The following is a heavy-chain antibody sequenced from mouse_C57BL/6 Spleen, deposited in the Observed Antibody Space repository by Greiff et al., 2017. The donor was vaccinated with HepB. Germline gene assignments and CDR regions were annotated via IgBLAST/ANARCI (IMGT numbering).Heavy chain of an antibody. J-gene: IGHJ1*03. V-gene: IGHV1-42*01. Sequence: VQLKQSGPELVKPGASVKISCKASGYSFTGYYMNWVKQSPEKSLEWIGEINPSTGGTTYNQKFKAKATLTVDKSSSTAYMQLKSLTSADSAVYYCAKANWEDWYFDVWGTGTTVTVSS. CDR3: AKANWEDWYFDV. CDR1: GYSFTGYY. D-gene: IGHD4-1*01. CDR2: INPSTGGT.